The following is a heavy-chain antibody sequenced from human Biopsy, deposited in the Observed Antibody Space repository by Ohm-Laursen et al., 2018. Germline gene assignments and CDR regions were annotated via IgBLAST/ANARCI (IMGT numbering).Heavy chain of an antibody. Sequence: TQTLTLTCSFSGFSLSARGMCVSWIRQAPGKALEWLARVDWDDYKDYSASLQTKLSISMDTSNDQVVLTVNNVDPADTATYYCARTPILIVSAGLVYRHRRHLQGMDVWGQGIAVTVS. CDR3: ARTPILIVSAGLVYRHRRHLQGMDV. CDR1: GFSLSARGMC. D-gene: IGHD6-13*01. CDR2: VDWDDYK. V-gene: IGHV2-70*11. J-gene: IGHJ6*02.